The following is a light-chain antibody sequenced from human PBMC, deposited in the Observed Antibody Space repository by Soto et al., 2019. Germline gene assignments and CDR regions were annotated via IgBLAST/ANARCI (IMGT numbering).Light chain of an antibody. CDR3: SSYTASSTLL. J-gene: IGLJ1*01. CDR2: KVS. V-gene: IGLV2-14*03. CDR1: SSDVGGYNY. Sequence: QSALTQPASVSGSPGQSITISCTGTSSDVGGYNYVSWSQQHPGKAPKLLISKVSNRPSGVSNRFSGSKSGNTASLTISGLQADDEADYYCSSYTASSTLLFGTGTKLTV.